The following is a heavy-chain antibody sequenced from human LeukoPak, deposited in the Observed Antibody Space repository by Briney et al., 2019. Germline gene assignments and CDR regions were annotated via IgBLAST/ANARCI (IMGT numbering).Heavy chain of an antibody. J-gene: IGHJ4*02. CDR2: IYTSGST. CDR3: ARDLYYGSGSYSSYFDY. CDR1: GGSISSYY. D-gene: IGHD3-10*01. V-gene: IGHV4-4*07. Sequence: SETLSLTCTVSGGSISSYYWSWIRQPAGKGLEWIGRIYTSGSTNYNPSLKSRVTMSVDTSKNQFSLKLSSVTAADTAAYYCARDLYYGSGSYSSYFDYWGQGTLVTVSS.